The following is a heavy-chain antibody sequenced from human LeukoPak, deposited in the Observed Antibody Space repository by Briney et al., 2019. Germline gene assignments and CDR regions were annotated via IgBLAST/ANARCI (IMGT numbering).Heavy chain of an antibody. CDR3: ARDRLEYYYDSREVWYFDL. CDR1: GGSISSYS. V-gene: IGHV4-59*01. Sequence: SETLSLTCTVSGGSISSYSWSWIRQPPGKGLEWIGYIYYSGSTNYNPSLKSRVTISVDTSKNQFSLKLSSVTAADTAVYYCARDRLEYYYDSREVWYFDLWGRGTLVTVSS. CDR2: IYYSGST. J-gene: IGHJ2*01. D-gene: IGHD3-22*01.